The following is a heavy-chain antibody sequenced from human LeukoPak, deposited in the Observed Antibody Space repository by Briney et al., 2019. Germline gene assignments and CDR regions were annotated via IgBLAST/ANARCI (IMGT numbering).Heavy chain of an antibody. Sequence: GRSLRLSCAASGFSFSSYSMNWVRQAPGKGLEWVSYISSSSSTIYYADSVKGRFTISRDNAKNSLYLQVNSLRDEDTAVYYCARGGPRYYDYWGQGTLVTVSS. V-gene: IGHV3-48*02. CDR3: ARGGPRYYDY. CDR2: ISSSSSTI. J-gene: IGHJ4*02. D-gene: IGHD1-26*01. CDR1: GFSFSSYS.